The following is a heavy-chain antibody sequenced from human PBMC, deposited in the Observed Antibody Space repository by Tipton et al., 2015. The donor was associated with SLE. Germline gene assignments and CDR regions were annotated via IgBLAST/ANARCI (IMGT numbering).Heavy chain of an antibody. D-gene: IGHD3-16*01. J-gene: IGHJ5*02. CDR3: ARQQLGAWFDP. CDR2: VYYGGST. Sequence: TLSLTCSVSGGSISGYYWNWIRQSPGRGLEWIGHVYYGGSTNYNPSLKSRVTISVDTSKNYISMKLSSVTAADTAVYYCARQQLGAWFDPWGLGTLVTVSS. CDR1: GGSISGYY. V-gene: IGHV4-59*08.